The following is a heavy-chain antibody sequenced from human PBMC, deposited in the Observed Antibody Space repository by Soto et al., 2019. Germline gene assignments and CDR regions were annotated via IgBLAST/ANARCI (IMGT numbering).Heavy chain of an antibody. CDR3: PRPTGGCLDY. D-gene: IGHD3-16*01. Sequence: EVQLVESGGGLVEPGRSLRLSCVASGFTFDNYWMTWVRQAPGKGLEWVASIKHDGSDTYYVDSVKGRFTVSRDNAKTAVFLQMNSLRAEDTALYYCPRPTGGCLDYWGQGTPVTVSS. CDR2: IKHDGSDT. V-gene: IGHV3-7*01. CDR1: GFTFDNYW. J-gene: IGHJ4*02.